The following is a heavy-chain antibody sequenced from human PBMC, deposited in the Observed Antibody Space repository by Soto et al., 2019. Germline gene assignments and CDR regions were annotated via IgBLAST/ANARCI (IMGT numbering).Heavy chain of an antibody. CDR2: INHSGST. V-gene: IGHV4-34*01. CDR3: ARTSKSSGSTVYYFDY. Sequence: SETLSLTCAVYGGSFSGYYWSWIRQPPGKGLERIGEINHSGSTNYNPSLKSRVTISVDTSKNQFSLKLSSVTAADTAVYYCARTSKSSGSTVYYFDYWGQGTLVTVSS. J-gene: IGHJ4*02. CDR1: GGSFSGYY. D-gene: IGHD3-22*01.